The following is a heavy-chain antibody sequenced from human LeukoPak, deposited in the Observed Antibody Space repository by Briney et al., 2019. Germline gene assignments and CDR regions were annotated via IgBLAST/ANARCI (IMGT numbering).Heavy chain of an antibody. J-gene: IGHJ4*02. CDR1: GGSISSYY. CDR2: IYYSGST. CDR3: AREGGTTVTNYFDY. Sequence: SETLSLTCTVSGGSISSYYWSWIRQPPGKGLAWIGYIYYSGSTNYNPSLKSRVTISVDTSKNQFSLKLSSVTAADTAVYYCAREGGTTVTNYFDYWGQGTLVTVSS. D-gene: IGHD4-17*01. V-gene: IGHV4-59*01.